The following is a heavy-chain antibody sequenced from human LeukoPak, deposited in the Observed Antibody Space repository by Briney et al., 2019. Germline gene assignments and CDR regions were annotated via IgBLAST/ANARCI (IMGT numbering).Heavy chain of an antibody. CDR2: IRYDGGDK. J-gene: IGHJ5*02. D-gene: IGHD6-19*01. Sequence: GGSLRLSCAASGFTFSNYVMHWVRQAPGKGLQWVAFIRYDGGDKYYTDSVKGRFTISRDNSKNTLYLQMNSLRAEDTALYHCARVGQVAGIDWFDPWGQGTLVTVSS. CDR1: GFTFSNYV. V-gene: IGHV3-30*02. CDR3: ARVGQVAGIDWFDP.